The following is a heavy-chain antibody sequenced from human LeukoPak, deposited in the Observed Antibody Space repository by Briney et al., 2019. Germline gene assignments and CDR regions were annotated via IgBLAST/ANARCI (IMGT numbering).Heavy chain of an antibody. CDR1: GYSFSSYA. Sequence: HGGSLRVSCEASGYSFSSYAMNWVRQAPGAGLEWVSTLSGTGGGTYHADSVKGGFIISRDNSKKMLYLHMNTLAVEDTGVYNSSRCYGPPIPVSLYWGQETVVTVSS. CDR3: SRCYGPPIPVSLY. CDR2: LSGTGGGT. V-gene: IGHV3-23*01. D-gene: IGHD2-2*01. J-gene: IGHJ4*02.